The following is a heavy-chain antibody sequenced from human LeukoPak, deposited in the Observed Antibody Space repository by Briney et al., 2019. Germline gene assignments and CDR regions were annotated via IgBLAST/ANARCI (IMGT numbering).Heavy chain of an antibody. CDR2: IYTSGST. J-gene: IGHJ4*02. CDR3: ARIESLVAFDY. V-gene: IGHV4-4*09. Sequence: SETLSLTCTVSGGSISSYYWSWIRQPPGKGLEWIGYIYTSGSTNYNPSLKSRVTISVDTSKNQFSLELSSVTAADTAVYYCARIESLVAFDYWGQGTLVTVSS. CDR1: GGSISSYY. D-gene: IGHD6-6*01.